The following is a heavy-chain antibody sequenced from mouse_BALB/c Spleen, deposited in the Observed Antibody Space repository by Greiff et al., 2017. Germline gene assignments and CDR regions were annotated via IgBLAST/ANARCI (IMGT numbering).Heavy chain of an antibody. D-gene: IGHD2-4*01. V-gene: IGHV1-54*01. CDR3: ARWGDYDWAMDY. J-gene: IGHJ4*01. CDR1: GYAFTNYL. CDR2: INPGSGGT. Sequence: VQLKQSGAELVRPGTSVKVSCKASGYAFTNYLIEWVKQRPGQGLEWIGVINPGSGGTNYNEKFKGKATLTADKSSSTAYMQLSSLTSDDSAVYFCARWGDYDWAMDYWGQGTSVTVSS.